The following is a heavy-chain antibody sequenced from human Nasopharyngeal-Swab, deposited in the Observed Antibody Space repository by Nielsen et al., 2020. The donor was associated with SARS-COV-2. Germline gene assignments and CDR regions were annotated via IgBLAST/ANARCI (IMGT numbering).Heavy chain of an antibody. V-gene: IGHV3-74*01. CDR3: VKDLRGNYAFDI. CDR2: IKGDGSIT. D-gene: IGHD1-7*01. J-gene: IGHJ3*02. CDR1: GFSFSNYW. Sequence: GESLKISCAASGFSFSNYWTHWVRQAPGKGLLWVSRIKGDGSITTYADSVKGRFTISRDNSKNTLYLQMSSLRAEDTAVYWCVKDLRGNYAFDIWGQGTMVTVSS.